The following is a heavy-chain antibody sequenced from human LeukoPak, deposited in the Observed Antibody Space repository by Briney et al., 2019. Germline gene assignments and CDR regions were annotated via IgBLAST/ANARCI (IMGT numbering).Heavy chain of an antibody. D-gene: IGHD3-3*01. CDR2: IYYSGSA. CDR1: GGSISSGGYY. Sequence: SETLSLTCTVSGGSISSGGYYWSWIRQHPGKGLEWIGFIYYSGSAYYNPSLKSRVTISVDTSKNQFSLKLSSVTAADTAVYYCARHQPNYDFWSGYYNPTTGGMDVWGQGTTVTVSS. J-gene: IGHJ6*02. V-gene: IGHV4-31*03. CDR3: ARHQPNYDFWSGYYNPTTGGMDV.